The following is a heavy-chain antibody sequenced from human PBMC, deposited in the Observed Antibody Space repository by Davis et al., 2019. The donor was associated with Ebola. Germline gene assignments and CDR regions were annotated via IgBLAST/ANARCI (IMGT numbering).Heavy chain of an antibody. CDR1: GGSISSYY. CDR3: ARQYSSSSSTDY. Sequence: SETLSLTCTVSGGSISSYYWSWIRQPPGKELEWIGYIYYSGRTTYNPSLKSRVTISIDTSKNQFSLKLSSVTAADTAVYYCARQYSSSSSTDYWGQGTLVTVSS. CDR2: IYYSGRT. D-gene: IGHD6-6*01. J-gene: IGHJ4*02. V-gene: IGHV4-59*01.